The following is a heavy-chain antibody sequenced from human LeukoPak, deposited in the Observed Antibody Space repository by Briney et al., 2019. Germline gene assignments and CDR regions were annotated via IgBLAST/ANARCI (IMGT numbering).Heavy chain of an antibody. CDR1: GGSMSSYY. CDR3: ARGPGQLTSECFDS. Sequence: PSETLSLTCTVSGGSMSSYYWSWIRQPAGKGLEWIGRIYPTDITTYNPSLKSRVTLSVDTSKNQFSLKVNSVTAADAAVYYCARGPGQLTSECFDSWGQGILVTVSS. D-gene: IGHD6-13*01. CDR2: IYPTDIT. J-gene: IGHJ5*01. V-gene: IGHV4-4*07.